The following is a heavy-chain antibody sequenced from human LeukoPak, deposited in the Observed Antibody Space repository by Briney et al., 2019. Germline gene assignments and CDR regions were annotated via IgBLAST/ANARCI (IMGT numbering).Heavy chain of an antibody. CDR1: GGTLSSYA. CDR3: ARVDGGIDFDY. CDR2: IIPIFGTA. Sequence: SVKVSCKASGGTLSSYAISWVRQAPGQGLEWMGRIIPIFGTANYAQKFQGRVTITTDESTSTAYMEPSSLRSEDTAVYYCARVDGGIDFDYWGQGTLVTVSS. J-gene: IGHJ4*02. D-gene: IGHD2-15*01. V-gene: IGHV1-69*05.